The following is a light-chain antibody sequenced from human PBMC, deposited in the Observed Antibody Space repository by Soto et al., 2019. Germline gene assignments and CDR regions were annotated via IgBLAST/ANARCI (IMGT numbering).Light chain of an antibody. CDR3: QHYDSLRWT. V-gene: IGKV3-20*01. CDR2: GAS. CDR1: QSISSNR. J-gene: IGKJ1*01. Sequence: IGITQSPATMSVSPGERAPPSCRASQSISSNRLAWYQHNPGQAPRLLIYGASRRATGIPDRFSGSGSGTDFSLTISRLEPEDFAVYYCQHYDSLRWTFGLGTKVDIK.